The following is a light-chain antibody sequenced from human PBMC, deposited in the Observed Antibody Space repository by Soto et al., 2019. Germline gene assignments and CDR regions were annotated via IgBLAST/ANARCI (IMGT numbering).Light chain of an antibody. CDR3: QQRSNWRFT. V-gene: IGKV3-11*01. Sequence: EMVLTQSTATLSLSPGERATLSCRASQNVSRYLAWYQQKPGQAPRLLIYDASNRATGIPARFSGGGSATDFTLTISSLEPNDFAVYDCQQRSNWRFTCGPGTRVD. J-gene: IGKJ3*01. CDR1: QNVSRY. CDR2: DAS.